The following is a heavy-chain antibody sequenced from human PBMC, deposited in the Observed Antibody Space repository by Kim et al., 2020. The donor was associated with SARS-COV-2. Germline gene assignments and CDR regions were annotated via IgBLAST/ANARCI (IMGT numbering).Heavy chain of an antibody. J-gene: IGHJ6*02. CDR1: GGTFSSYA. Sequence: SVKVSCKASGGTFSSYAISWVRQAPGQGLEWMGGIIPIFGTANYAQKFQGRVTITADESTSTAYMELSSLRSEDTAVYYCARTYWGVNSVVPAAIRTYYYYGMDVWGQGTTVTVSS. CDR2: IIPIFGTA. CDR3: ARTYWGVNSVVPAAIRTYYYYGMDV. D-gene: IGHD2-2*02. V-gene: IGHV1-69*13.